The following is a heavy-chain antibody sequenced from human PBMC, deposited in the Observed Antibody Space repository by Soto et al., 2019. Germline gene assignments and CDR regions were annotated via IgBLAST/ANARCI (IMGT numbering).Heavy chain of an antibody. V-gene: IGHV3-23*01. Sequence: GGSLRLSCAASGFTFDNYGMSWVRQAPGKGLEWVSTVSGSGGSTYYAASVKGRFTISREYSKNTAYMELSSLRSEDTAVYYCATDPTARYYFDYWGQGTLVTVSS. CDR3: ATDPTARYYFDY. CDR1: GFTFDNYG. D-gene: IGHD5-18*01. CDR2: VSGSGGST. J-gene: IGHJ4*02.